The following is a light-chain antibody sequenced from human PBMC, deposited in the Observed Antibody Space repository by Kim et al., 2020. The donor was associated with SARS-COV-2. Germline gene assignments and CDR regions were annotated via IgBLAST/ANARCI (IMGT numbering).Light chain of an antibody. CDR1: SGTITTRY. Sequence: NFMLTQPHSVSQSPGKTVIISCTRSSGTITTRYVQWYQQRPGSAPTTVIYEDDRRPSGVPDRFSGSIDYSSNSASLTISGLKTEDEADYYCQSSDPSSHWVFGGGT. CDR2: EDD. CDR3: QSSDPSSHWV. J-gene: IGLJ3*02. V-gene: IGLV6-57*04.